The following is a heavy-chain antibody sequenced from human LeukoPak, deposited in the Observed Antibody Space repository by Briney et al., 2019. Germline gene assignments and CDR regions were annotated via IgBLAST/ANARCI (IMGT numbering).Heavy chain of an antibody. Sequence: GGSLRLSCAASGFTVSGNYMDWVRQAPGKGLVWVSRIDIDGTGTNYADSVKGRFTISRDNAKNTLSLQMNSLRAEDTAVYYCARDLAATNWFDPWGQGTLVTVSS. J-gene: IGHJ5*02. CDR2: IDIDGTGT. D-gene: IGHD6-25*01. V-gene: IGHV3-74*01. CDR1: GFTVSGNY. CDR3: ARDLAATNWFDP.